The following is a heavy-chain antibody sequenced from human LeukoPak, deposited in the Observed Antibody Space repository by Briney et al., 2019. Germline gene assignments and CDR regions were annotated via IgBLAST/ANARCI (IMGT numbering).Heavy chain of an antibody. Sequence: GGSLRLSCAASGFTFSSYDMHWVRQATGKGLEWVSAIGTAGDTYYPGSVKGRFTISRENAKNSLYLQMNSLRAGDTAVYYCARGSYYDILTGYYRDGSAFDYWGQGTLVTVSS. CDR3: ARGSYYDILTGYYRDGSAFDY. V-gene: IGHV3-13*04. J-gene: IGHJ4*02. CDR1: GFTFSSYD. D-gene: IGHD3-9*01. CDR2: IGTAGDT.